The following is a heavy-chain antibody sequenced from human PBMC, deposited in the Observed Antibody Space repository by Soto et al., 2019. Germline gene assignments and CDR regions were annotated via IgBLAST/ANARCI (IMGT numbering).Heavy chain of an antibody. V-gene: IGHV3-30*18. CDR2: ISYDGSNK. CDR3: VKDDSYGYVWHYFDY. D-gene: IGHD5-18*01. CDR1: AFTFSGYG. J-gene: IGHJ4*02. Sequence: GGTLSLSSVASAFTFSGYGMHWVRPAPGKGLEWVAVISYDGSNKYYADPVKGRITTYTYNSKNTLYLQMNSLRAEDTAVYYCVKDDSYGYVWHYFDYWGQGTLVTVSS.